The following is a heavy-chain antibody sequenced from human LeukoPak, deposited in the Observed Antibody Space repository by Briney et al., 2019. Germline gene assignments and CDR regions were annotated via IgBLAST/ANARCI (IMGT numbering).Heavy chain of an antibody. CDR1: GYTFTSYD. D-gene: IGHD1-1*01. Sequence: ASVKVSCKASGYTFTSYDINWVRQATGQGLEWMGWMNPNSGNTGYAQKFQGRVTITTDESTSTAYMELSSLRSEDTAVYYCARGSGTTGPGRVYYYYMDVWGKGTTVTVSS. J-gene: IGHJ6*03. CDR2: MNPNSGNT. V-gene: IGHV1-8*01. CDR3: ARGSGTTGPGRVYYYYMDV.